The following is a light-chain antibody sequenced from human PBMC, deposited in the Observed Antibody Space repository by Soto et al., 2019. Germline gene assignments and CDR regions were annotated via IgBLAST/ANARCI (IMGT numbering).Light chain of an antibody. J-gene: IGKJ3*01. V-gene: IGKV3-20*01. CDR2: DAS. Sequence: EIVLTQSPGTLSLSPGERATLSCRASQSVSSSYLAWYQQKPGQAPRLLIYDASSRATGIPDRFSGSGSGTDVNLTISRLEPEDFAVYYCQQYGRSPLTFGPGTKVDIK. CDR3: QQYGRSPLT. CDR1: QSVSSSY.